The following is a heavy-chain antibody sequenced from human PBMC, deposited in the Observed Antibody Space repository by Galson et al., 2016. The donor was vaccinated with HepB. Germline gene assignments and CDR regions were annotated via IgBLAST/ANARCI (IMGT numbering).Heavy chain of an antibody. CDR3: ARDKYYHSSDHYFDY. J-gene: IGHJ4*02. D-gene: IGHD3-22*01. Sequence: CAISGDSVSSNNAAWNWIRQSPSRGLEWLGRTYYTSKWKNDYAESVKSRISIKADTSENQFSLELNSVTPDDTAVYLCARDKYYHSSDHYFDYWGQGTLVTVSS. CDR1: GDSVSSNNAA. V-gene: IGHV6-1*01. CDR2: TYYTSKWKN.